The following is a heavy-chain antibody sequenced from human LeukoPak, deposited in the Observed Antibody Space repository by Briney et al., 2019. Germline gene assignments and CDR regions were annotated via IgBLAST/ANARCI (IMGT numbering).Heavy chain of an antibody. CDR2: ISSSGSTI. J-gene: IGHJ4*02. CDR1: GFTFSDYY. Sequence: PGGSLRLSCAASGFTFSDYYMSWIRQAPGKGLEWVSYISSSGSTIYYADSVKGRFAISRDNAKNSLYLQMNSLRAEDTAVYYCARTRTVYSSGWSYYFDYWGQGTLVTVSS. V-gene: IGHV3-11*01. CDR3: ARTRTVYSSGWSYYFDY. D-gene: IGHD6-19*01.